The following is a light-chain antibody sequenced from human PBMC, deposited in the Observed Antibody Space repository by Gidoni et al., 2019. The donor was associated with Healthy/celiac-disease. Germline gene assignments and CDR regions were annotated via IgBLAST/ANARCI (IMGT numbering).Light chain of an antibody. CDR1: QSVSSN. CDR2: GAS. Sequence: EIVMTQSPATRSVSPGERATLSCRASQSVSSNLAWYQKKPGQAPRLLIYGASTRATGIPARFSGSGSWTEFTLTISSLQSEDFAVYYCQQYNNWPPGTFGGGTKVEIK. J-gene: IGKJ4*01. V-gene: IGKV3-15*01. CDR3: QQYNNWPPGT.